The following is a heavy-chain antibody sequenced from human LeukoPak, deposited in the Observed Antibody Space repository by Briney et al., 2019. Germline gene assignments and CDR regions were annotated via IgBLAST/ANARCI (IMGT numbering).Heavy chain of an antibody. CDR1: GFTFSNFA. D-gene: IGHD3-10*01. V-gene: IGHV3-64*01. J-gene: IGHJ4*02. Sequence: GGSLRLSCAASGFTFSNFAMHWVRQAPGKGLEYVSAISASGSSTYYANSVKGRFTFSRDNSKNTLYLQVGSLTVEDMAVYYCARSPSYFGSARYYFDSWGRGTLVTVSS. CDR2: ISASGSST. CDR3: ARSPSYFGSARYYFDS.